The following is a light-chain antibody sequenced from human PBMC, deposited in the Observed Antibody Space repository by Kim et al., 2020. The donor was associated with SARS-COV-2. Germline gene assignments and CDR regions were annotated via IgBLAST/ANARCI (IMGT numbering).Light chain of an antibody. CDR1: ALSNQY. CDR2: KDV. CDR3: QSADTTGTSVL. J-gene: IGLJ2*01. Sequence: SYELTQPPSVSLSPGQTARITCSGDALSNQYSYWYQQKPGQAPVLTIYKDVERPSGIPERFSGSTSGTTVTLTIIAVQAEEEADYYCQSADTTGTSVLFGGGTRLTV. V-gene: IGLV3-25*02.